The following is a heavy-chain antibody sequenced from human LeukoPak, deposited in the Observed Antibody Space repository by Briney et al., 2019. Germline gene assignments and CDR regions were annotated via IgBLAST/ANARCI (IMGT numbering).Heavy chain of an antibody. CDR2: IHPADPDI. J-gene: IGHJ4*02. D-gene: IGHD1-1*01. CDR1: GYTFSTYW. CDR3: ARLRVQILTSTWYNSPLDY. V-gene: IGHV5-51*01. Sequence: GESLKISCQASGYTFSTYWIAWVRQMPGKGLEWMGIIHPADPDIRYSPSFQGQVTIPVDKSISTAYLQWSSLKASDTAMYYCARLRVQILTSTWYNSPLDYWGQGTLVTVSS.